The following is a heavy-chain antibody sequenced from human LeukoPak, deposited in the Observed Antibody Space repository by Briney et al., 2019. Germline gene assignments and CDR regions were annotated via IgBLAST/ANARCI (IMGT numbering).Heavy chain of an antibody. CDR2: IYCSGST. CDR1: GGSISSYY. V-gene: IGHV4-59*01. J-gene: IGHJ4*02. Sequence: SETLSLTCSVSGGSISSYYWSWIRQPPGKGLEWIGYIYCSGSTNYNPSLKSRVTISVDTSKNQFSLKLSSVTAADTAVYYCARGYSSSWVVCGGDCYSYYFDYWGQGTLVTVSS. D-gene: IGHD2-21*01. CDR3: ARGYSSSWVVCGGDCYSYYFDY.